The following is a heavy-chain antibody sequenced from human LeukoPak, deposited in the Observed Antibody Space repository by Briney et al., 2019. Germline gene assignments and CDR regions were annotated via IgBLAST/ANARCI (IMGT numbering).Heavy chain of an antibody. D-gene: IGHD3-10*01. CDR3: ASNRYYYGSGSYYKPIDY. V-gene: IGHV1-69*06. J-gene: IGHJ4*02. CDR1: GGTFSSYA. CDR2: IIPIFGTA. Sequence: GSSVKVSCKASGGTFSSYAISWVRRAPGQGLEWMGGIIPIFGTANYAQKFQGRVTITADKSTSTAYMELSSLRSEDTAVYYCASNRYYYGSGSYYKPIDYWGQGTLVTVSS.